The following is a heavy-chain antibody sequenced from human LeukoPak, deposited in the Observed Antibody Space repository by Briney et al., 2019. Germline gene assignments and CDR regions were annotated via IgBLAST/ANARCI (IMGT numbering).Heavy chain of an antibody. CDR1: GFTFSSYW. V-gene: IGHV3-74*01. D-gene: IGHD3-22*01. CDR2: INTDGTST. CDR3: ARSNYYDSSGWGPGY. Sequence: GGSLRLSCAASGFTFSSYWMYWVREAPGKGLVWVSLINTDGTSTNYAGSVKGRFTISRDNAKNTVYLQMNSLRVEDTAVYYCARSNYYDSSGWGPGYWGQGTLVTVSS. J-gene: IGHJ4*02.